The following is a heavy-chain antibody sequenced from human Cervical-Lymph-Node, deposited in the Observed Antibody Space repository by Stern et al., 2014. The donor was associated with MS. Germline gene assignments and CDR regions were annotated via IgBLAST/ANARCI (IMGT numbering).Heavy chain of an antibody. Sequence: EVQLVQSGAEVKKPGQSLKISCKGSGYSFTNSWIGWVRQMPGKGLELMGIISPVDSETRYSPSFQGQVTIPPDKAINTAYVQWTSLEASDTAMYYCARQGCATTSCHTTDSWGQGTLITVSS. D-gene: IGHD2-2*02. CDR2: ISPVDSET. CDR1: GYSFTNSW. CDR3: ARQGCATTSCHTTDS. J-gene: IGHJ4*02. V-gene: IGHV5-51*01.